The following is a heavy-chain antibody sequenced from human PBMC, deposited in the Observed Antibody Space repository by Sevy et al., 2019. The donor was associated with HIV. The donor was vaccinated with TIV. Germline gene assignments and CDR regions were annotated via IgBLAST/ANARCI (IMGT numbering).Heavy chain of an antibody. D-gene: IGHD3-3*01. Sequence: ASVKVSCKASGYTFRSYGISWVRQAPGQGPEWMGWISGYNGTTKFAQRVQNRVTMTTDSSTSTAYMELRSLRSDDTATYYCARDGMLIRGMVISRNHYYSGMDVWGQGTTVTVSS. CDR2: ISGYNGTT. CDR3: ARDGMLIRGMVISRNHYYSGMDV. V-gene: IGHV1-18*01. J-gene: IGHJ6*02. CDR1: GYTFRSYG.